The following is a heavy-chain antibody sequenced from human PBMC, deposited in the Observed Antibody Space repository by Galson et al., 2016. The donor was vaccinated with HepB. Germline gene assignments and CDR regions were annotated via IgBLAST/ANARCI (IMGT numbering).Heavy chain of an antibody. V-gene: IGHV7-4-1*02. CDR1: GYTFTSYS. J-gene: IGHJ4*02. D-gene: IGHD2-21*02. CDR2: INTNTGNP. CDR3: ASNAYCGGDCFQFDH. Sequence: SVKVSCKASGYTFTSYSIYWVRQAPGQGLEWMGWINTNTGNPTYAQGFTGRFVFSLDTSVSTAYLQISSLKAEDTAVYFCASNAYCGGDCFQFDHWGQGSLVTVSS.